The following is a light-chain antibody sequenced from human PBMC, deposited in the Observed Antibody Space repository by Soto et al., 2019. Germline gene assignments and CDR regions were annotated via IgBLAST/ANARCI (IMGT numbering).Light chain of an antibody. V-gene: IGKV1-39*01. J-gene: IGKJ5*01. CDR2: AAS. CDR1: QSISTY. CDR3: QQSYSTPPT. Sequence: IQMTQSPSSLSASVGDRVSLTCRASQSISTYLNWYQQKQGKAPKLLIYAASSLQSGVPSRFIGSGYGTDFNLTISSLQTEDFATYYCQQSYSTPPTFGQGTRLEIK.